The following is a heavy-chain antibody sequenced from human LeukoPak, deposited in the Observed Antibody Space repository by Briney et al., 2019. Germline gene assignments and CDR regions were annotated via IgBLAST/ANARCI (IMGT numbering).Heavy chain of an antibody. J-gene: IGHJ3*02. CDR3: ARSTPKNQI. Sequence: SETLSLTCAVYGGSFSGHYWSWIRQPPGKGLEWIGEINHSGSTNYNPSLKSRVTISVDTSKSQFSLKLSSVTAADTAVYYCARSTPKNQIWGQGTMVTVSS. CDR1: GGSFSGHY. CDR2: INHSGST. V-gene: IGHV4-34*01.